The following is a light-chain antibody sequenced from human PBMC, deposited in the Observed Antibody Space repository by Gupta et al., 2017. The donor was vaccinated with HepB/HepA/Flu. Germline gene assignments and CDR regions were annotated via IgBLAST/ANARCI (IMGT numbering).Light chain of an antibody. J-gene: IGLJ3*02. CDR1: SSDVGSYNL. Sequence: QSALTQPAPASGSPGQSITISCTGTSSDVGSYNLVSWYQQHPGKAPKLIIYELSKRPSGVSNRFSGSKSGNTASLTISGLQADDESIYYCSSYAGSDTLVFGGGTELTVL. V-gene: IGLV2-23*02. CDR2: ELS. CDR3: SSYAGSDTLV.